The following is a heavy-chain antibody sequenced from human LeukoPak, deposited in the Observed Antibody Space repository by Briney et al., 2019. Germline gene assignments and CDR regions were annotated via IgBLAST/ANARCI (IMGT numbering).Heavy chain of an antibody. CDR1: GYSISSGYY. V-gene: IGHV4-38-2*02. D-gene: IGHD3-3*01. CDR2: IYHSGST. J-gene: IGHJ4*02. CDR3: ARGDFWSGSYYFDY. Sequence: SETLSLTCTVSGYSISSGYYWGWIRQPPGKGLEWIGSIYHSGSTYHNPSLKSRATISLDTSKNQFSLKLSSVTAADTAVYYCARGDFWSGSYYFDYWGQGTLVTSPQ.